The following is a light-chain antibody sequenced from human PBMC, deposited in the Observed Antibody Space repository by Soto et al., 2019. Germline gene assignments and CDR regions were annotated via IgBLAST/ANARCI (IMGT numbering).Light chain of an antibody. CDR3: QQYKTYWT. CDR1: QSVSSW. V-gene: IGKV1-5*01. J-gene: IGKJ1*01. Sequence: DIQMTQSPSTLSASVGDRVTFTCRASQSVSSWLAWYQQKPGKAPRLLIYDVSSLESGVPSRFSGSGSGTEFTLNISSLQPDDSATYYCQQYKTYWTFGQGTKVEIK. CDR2: DVS.